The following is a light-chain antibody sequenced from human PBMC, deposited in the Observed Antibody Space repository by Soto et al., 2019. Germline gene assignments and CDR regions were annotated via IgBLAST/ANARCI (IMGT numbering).Light chain of an antibody. CDR3: QQYGSSPPMWT. Sequence: EIVLTQSPGTLSLSPGERATLSCRASQSVSSSYLAWYQQNPGKAPRLLIYGASSRATGIPDRFSGSGSGTDFTLTISRLEPEDFAVYYCQQYGSSPPMWTVGQLNKVDIK. CDR1: QSVSSSY. J-gene: IGKJ1*01. V-gene: IGKV3-20*01. CDR2: GAS.